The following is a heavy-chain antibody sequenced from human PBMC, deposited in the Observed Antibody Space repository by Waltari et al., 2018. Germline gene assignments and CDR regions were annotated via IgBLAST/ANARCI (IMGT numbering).Heavy chain of an antibody. Sequence: EVQLVESGGGLVQPGGSLRLSCAASGFTFSSYEMNWVRQAPGKGLEWVSYISSSGSTIYYADSVKGRFTISRDNAKNSLYLQMNSLRAEDTAVYYCVGTAGVAMDTAAPGPGWPDFDYWGQGTLVTVSS. J-gene: IGHJ4*02. CDR1: GFTFSSYE. V-gene: IGHV3-48*03. CDR2: ISSSGSTI. D-gene: IGHD5-18*01. CDR3: VGTAGVAMDTAAPGPGWPDFDY.